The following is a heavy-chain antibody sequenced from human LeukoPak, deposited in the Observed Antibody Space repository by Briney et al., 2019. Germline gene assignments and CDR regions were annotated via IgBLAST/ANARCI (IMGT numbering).Heavy chain of an antibody. CDR1: GFTFSSYW. V-gene: IGHV3-74*01. CDR2: INSDGSST. D-gene: IGHD4-23*01. CDR3: ARARYGGNNYFDY. J-gene: IGHJ4*02. Sequence: GGSLRLSCAASGFTFSSYWMHWVRQAPGKGLVWVSRINSDGSSTSYADSVKGRFTISRDNAKNTLYLQMNSLRAEDTAVYYCARARYGGNNYFDYWGQGTLVTVSS.